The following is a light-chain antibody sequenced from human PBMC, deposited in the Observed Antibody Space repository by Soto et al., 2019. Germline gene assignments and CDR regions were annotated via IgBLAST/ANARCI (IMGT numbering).Light chain of an antibody. CDR2: GAS. CDR3: QQYGSSGT. CDR1: QSVGNNY. V-gene: IGKV3-20*01. J-gene: IGKJ1*01. Sequence: ENVLTQSPGTLSLSPGERATLSCRASQSVGNNYLAWYQQKPGQAPRLLIYGASNRATGIPDRLSGSGSGTDFTLTISRMEPEDFAVYYCQQYGSSGTFGQGTKVDIK.